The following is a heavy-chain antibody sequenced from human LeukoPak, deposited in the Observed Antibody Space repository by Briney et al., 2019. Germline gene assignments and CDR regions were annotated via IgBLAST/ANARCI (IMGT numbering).Heavy chain of an antibody. V-gene: IGHV3-23*01. Sequence: GGSLRLSCAASGFTFTTYAMGWVRQAPGKGLEWVSAISGSGDSTFYADSVKGRFTISRDNSKNTLYLQMNSLRAEDTAVYYCAKDGYYDSSGSFDYWGQGTLVTVSS. CDR3: AKDGYYDSSGSFDY. CDR1: GFTFTTYA. J-gene: IGHJ4*02. D-gene: IGHD3-22*01. CDR2: ISGSGDST.